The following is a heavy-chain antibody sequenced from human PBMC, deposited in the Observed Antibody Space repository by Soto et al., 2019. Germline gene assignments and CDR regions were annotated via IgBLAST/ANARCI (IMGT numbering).Heavy chain of an antibody. CDR1: GGSISSSHW. CDR3: ARQLERGGLPEGFEY. CDR2: IFHSGTT. V-gene: IGHV4-4*02. Sequence: QVQLQESGPGLVKPSGTLSLTCAVSGGSISSSHWWSWVRQPPGEGLERIGEIFHSGTTNYNPSLTSRVTISVDKSKNQFSLNLSSVTAADTAVYYCARQLERGGLPEGFEYWGQGTLATVSS. J-gene: IGHJ4*02. D-gene: IGHD1-1*01.